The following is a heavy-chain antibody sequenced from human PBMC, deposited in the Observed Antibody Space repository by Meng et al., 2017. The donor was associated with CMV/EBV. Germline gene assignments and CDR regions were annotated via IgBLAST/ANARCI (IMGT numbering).Heavy chain of an antibody. D-gene: IGHD1-7*01. CDR3: ATYIGNYINWYFDL. CDR2: INPNSGGT. Sequence: QVQVAAFGAGVKKPGASGKFSCKDAGYTLTGYYKHWVRQAPGQGLEWMGWINPNSGGTNYAQKFQGRVTMTRDTYISTAYMELSRLRSDDTAVYYCATYIGNYINWYFDLWGRGTLVTVSS. J-gene: IGHJ2*01. CDR1: GYTLTGYY. V-gene: IGHV1-2*02.